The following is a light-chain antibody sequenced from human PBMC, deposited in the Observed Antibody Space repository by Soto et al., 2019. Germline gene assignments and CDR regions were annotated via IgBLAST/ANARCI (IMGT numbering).Light chain of an antibody. J-gene: IGLJ2*01. CDR3: SSYTTSTSFIL. Sequence: QSALTQPPSVSGAPGQRVTISCTGSSSNFGAGYEVHWYKQLPGAAPTLVIFNNLNRPSGVPERFSGSKSGTSASLVISGLQAEDEADYYCSSYTTSTSFILFGGGTRVTVL. CDR1: SSNFGAGYE. CDR2: NNL. V-gene: IGLV1-40*01.